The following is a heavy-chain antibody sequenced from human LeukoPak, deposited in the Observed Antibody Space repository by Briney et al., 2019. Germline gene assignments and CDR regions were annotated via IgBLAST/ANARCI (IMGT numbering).Heavy chain of an antibody. CDR1: GFTFSDYY. D-gene: IGHD4-17*01. CDR2: ISSSGSTI. CDR3: ARAQTYGDSRLLLDY. V-gene: IGHV3-11*01. J-gene: IGHJ4*02. Sequence: GGSLRLSCAASGFTFSDYYMSWIRQAPGKGLEWVSYISSSGSTIYYADSVKGRFTIFRDNAKNSQYLQMNSLRVEDTALYYCARAQTYGDSRLLLDYWGQGTLVTVSS.